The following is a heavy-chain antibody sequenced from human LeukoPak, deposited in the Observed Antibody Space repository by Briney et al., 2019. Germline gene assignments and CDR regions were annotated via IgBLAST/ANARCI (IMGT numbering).Heavy chain of an antibody. V-gene: IGHV4-61*01. CDR3: ARDPMNRRFDY. CDR2: IYYSGST. CDR1: GGSVSSDSYF. D-gene: IGHD3-22*01. Sequence: SETLSLTCTASGGSVSSDSYFWSWIRQPPGRGLEWIGYIYYSGSTNYNPSLKSRVTISVDTSKNQFSLKLSSVTAADTAVYYCARDPMNRRFDYWGQGTLVTVSS. J-gene: IGHJ4*02.